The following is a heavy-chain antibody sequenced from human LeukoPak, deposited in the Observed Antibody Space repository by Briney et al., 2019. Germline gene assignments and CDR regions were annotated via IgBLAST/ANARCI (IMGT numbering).Heavy chain of an antibody. D-gene: IGHD5-18*01. CDR1: GFTFRRYG. Sequence: GGSLRLSCAASGFTFRRYGLHWVRQAPGKGLEWVAAVSYDGSDKYYADSVKGRFTISRDNSKNTLFLQMSSLRAEDTAVYYCAKIPRYSYGYGSIFDYWGKGTLVTVSS. V-gene: IGHV3-30*18. J-gene: IGHJ4*02. CDR3: AKIPRYSYGYGSIFDY. CDR2: VSYDGSDK.